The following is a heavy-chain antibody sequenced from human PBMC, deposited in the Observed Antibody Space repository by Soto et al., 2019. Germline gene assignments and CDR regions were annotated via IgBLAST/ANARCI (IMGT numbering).Heavy chain of an antibody. CDR1: GGTFSSYA. V-gene: IGHV1-69*13. CDR3: ARGGYSSSFYYYYGMDV. D-gene: IGHD6-6*01. Sequence: SVKVSCKASGGTFSSYAISWVRQAPGQGLEWMGGIIPIFGTANYAQKFQGRVTITADESTSTAYMELSSLRSEDTAVYYCARGGYSSSFYYYYGMDVWGKGTTVTVSS. J-gene: IGHJ6*04. CDR2: IIPIFGTA.